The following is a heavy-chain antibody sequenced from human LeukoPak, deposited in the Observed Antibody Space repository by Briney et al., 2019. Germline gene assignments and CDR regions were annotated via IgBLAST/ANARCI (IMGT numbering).Heavy chain of an antibody. J-gene: IGHJ5*02. Sequence: PSETLSLTCAVYGGSFSGYYWSWIRQPPGKGLEWIGEINHSGSTNYNPSLKSRVTISVGTSKNQFSLKLSSVTAADTAVYYCARGYCSSTSCYTVFRKYNWFDPWGQGTLVTVSS. CDR1: GGSFSGYY. CDR3: ARGYCSSTSCYTVFRKYNWFDP. D-gene: IGHD2-2*02. CDR2: INHSGST. V-gene: IGHV4-34*01.